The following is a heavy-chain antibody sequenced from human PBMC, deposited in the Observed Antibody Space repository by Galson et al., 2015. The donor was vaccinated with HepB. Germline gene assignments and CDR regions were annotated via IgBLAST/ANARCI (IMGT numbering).Heavy chain of an antibody. Sequence: SLRLSCAASGFTLSSYWMTWVRQAPGKGLEWEANINQDGSEIYYVDSVKGRFTISRDNAKNSVYLQMNSLRAEDTAVYYCARQIGGASCYWGQGTLVTVSS. CDR3: ARQIGGASCY. CDR1: GFTLSSYW. J-gene: IGHJ4*02. V-gene: IGHV3-7*01. CDR2: INQDGSEI. D-gene: IGHD3-16*01.